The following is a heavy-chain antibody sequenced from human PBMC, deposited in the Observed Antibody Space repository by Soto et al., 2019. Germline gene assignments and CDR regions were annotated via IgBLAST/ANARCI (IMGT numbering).Heavy chain of an antibody. CDR3: ARGIVGATDAFDI. V-gene: IGHV1-46*01. D-gene: IGHD1-26*01. J-gene: IGHJ3*02. CDR2: INPSGGST. Sequence: QVQLVQSGAEVKKPGASVKVSCKASGYTFTSYYMHWVRQAPGQGLEWMGIINPSGGSTSYAQKFQGRVTMTRDTSTSTGYMELRSLRSEDTAVYYCARGIVGATDAFDIWGQGTMVTVSS. CDR1: GYTFTSYY.